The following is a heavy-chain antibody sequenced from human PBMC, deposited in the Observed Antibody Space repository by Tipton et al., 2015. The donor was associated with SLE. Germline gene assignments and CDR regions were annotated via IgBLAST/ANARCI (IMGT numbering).Heavy chain of an antibody. CDR2: SYYTGST. D-gene: IGHD3-3*01. J-gene: IGHJ6*02. V-gene: IGHV4-59*12. Sequence: GLVKPSETLSLSCTVSGGSISSYYWSWIRQPPGKGLEWIGYSYYTGSTNYNPSLRSRVTISVDTSKNQFSLKLSSVTAADTAVYYCARPIYDFWRGGMDVCVQGTTVTVSS. CDR1: GGSISSYY. CDR3: ARPIYDFWRGGMDV.